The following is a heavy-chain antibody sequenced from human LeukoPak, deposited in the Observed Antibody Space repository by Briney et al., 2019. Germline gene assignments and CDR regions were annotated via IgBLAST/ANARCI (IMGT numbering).Heavy chain of an antibody. V-gene: IGHV1-2*02. Sequence: ASVKVSCKASGGTFSSYAISWVRQAPGQGLEWRGWINPNSGGTNYAQKFQGRVTMTRDTSISTAYMELSRLRSDDTAVYYCARGTNSFGGAFDYWGQGTLVTVSS. CDR2: INPNSGGT. J-gene: IGHJ4*02. CDR3: ARGTNSFGGAFDY. D-gene: IGHD3-16*01. CDR1: GGTFSSYA.